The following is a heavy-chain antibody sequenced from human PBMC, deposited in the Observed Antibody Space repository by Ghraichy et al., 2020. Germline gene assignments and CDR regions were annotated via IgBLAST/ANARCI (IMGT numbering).Heavy chain of an antibody. D-gene: IGHD5-12*01. CDR1: GGSFSGYY. V-gene: IGHV4-34*01. CDR2: INHSGST. J-gene: IGHJ3*02. CDR3: ARHRYSGYGRAHGAFDI. Sequence: SETLSLTCAVYGGSFSGYYWSWIRQPPGKGLEWIGEINHSGSTNYNPSLKSRVTISVDTSKNQFSLKLSSVTAADTAVYYCARHRYSGYGRAHGAFDIWGQGTMVTVSS.